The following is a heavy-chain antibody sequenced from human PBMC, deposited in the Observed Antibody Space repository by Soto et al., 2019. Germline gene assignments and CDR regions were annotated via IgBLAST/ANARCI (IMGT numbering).Heavy chain of an antibody. J-gene: IGHJ6*02. V-gene: IGHV1-46*01. Sequence: QVQLVQSGAEVKKPGASVKVSCKASGYTFTSYYMHWVRQDPGQGLEWMGIINPSGGSTSYAQKFQGRVTMTRDTSTSTVYMELSSLRSEDTAVYYCARTIAAASYHYGMDVWGQGPTVTVSS. CDR2: INPSGGST. CDR3: ARTIAAASYHYGMDV. D-gene: IGHD6-13*01. CDR1: GYTFTSYY.